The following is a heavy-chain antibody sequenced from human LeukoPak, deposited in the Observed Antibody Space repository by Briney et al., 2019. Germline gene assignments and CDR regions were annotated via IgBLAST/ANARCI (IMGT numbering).Heavy chain of an antibody. CDR3: ARGRYGSGSYYNFNWFDP. CDR1: DGSFSGYY. J-gene: IGHJ5*02. V-gene: IGHV4-34*01. D-gene: IGHD3-10*01. CDR2: INHSGST. Sequence: SETLSLTCAVYDGSFSGYYWSWIRQPPGKGLEWIGEINHSGSTNYNPSLKSRVTISLDTSKSQFSLKVRYVTAADTAVYYCARGRYGSGSYYNFNWFDPWGQGTLVTVSS.